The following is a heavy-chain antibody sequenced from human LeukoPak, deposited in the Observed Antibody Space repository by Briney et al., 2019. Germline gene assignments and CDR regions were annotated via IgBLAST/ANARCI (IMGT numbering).Heavy chain of an antibody. CDR1: GLIVSSNY. V-gene: IGHV3-53*01. Sequence: GGSLRLSCAASGLIVSSNYMTWVRQAPGKGLEWVSVIYSGGSIYYADSVKGRFTISRDNAKNTLYLQMNSLRAEDTAVYYCARGPGTLWFGELPEFYYGMDVWGQGTTVTVSS. CDR2: IYSGGSI. CDR3: ARGPGTLWFGELPEFYYGMDV. D-gene: IGHD3-10*01. J-gene: IGHJ6*02.